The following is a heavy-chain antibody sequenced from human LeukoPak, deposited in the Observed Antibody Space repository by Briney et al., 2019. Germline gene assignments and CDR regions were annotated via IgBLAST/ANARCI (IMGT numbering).Heavy chain of an antibody. CDR3: ARTYYYDSSGYYYSEYYFDY. CDR2: IKQDGSEK. CDR1: GFIFTNYF. V-gene: IGHV3-7*03. D-gene: IGHD3-22*01. J-gene: IGHJ4*02. Sequence: GGSLRLSCAASGFIFTNYFMSWVRQAPGKGLEWVASIKQDGSEKYYVDSVKGRFTISRDNAKNSLYLQMNSLRAEDTAVYYCARTYYYDSSGYYYSEYYFDYWGQGTLVTVSS.